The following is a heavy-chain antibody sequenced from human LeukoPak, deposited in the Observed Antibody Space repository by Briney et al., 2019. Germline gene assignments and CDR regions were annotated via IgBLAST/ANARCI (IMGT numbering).Heavy chain of an antibody. V-gene: IGHV3-30*18. CDR1: GSLFNTYR. CDR2: ISYDGRND. CDR3: AKVHVCSGMTIPHNLDL. Sequence: HPGRSLRLSCAPSGSLFNTYRIYCVCPAPGKAPVCLAVISYDGRNDYYADSVRGRFTVSRDNSKNKVYLQMNSLRSEDTAVYYCAKVHVCSGMTIPHNLDLWGQGTLVTVSS. J-gene: IGHJ5*02. D-gene: IGHD2-21*01.